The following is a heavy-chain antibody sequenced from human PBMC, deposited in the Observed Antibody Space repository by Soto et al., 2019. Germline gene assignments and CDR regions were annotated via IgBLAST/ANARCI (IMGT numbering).Heavy chain of an antibody. Sequence: PSETLSLTCAVTSGSISNSEWWTWVRQPPGKGLEWIGEVHQRGSNNFNPSLKSRVTISIDKSENHFSLRLSSVTAADTAVYYCAGRMGSRLAWGQGTLVTVSS. J-gene: IGHJ4*02. D-gene: IGHD6-13*01. CDR3: AGRMGSRLA. V-gene: IGHV4-4*02. CDR1: SGSISNSEW. CDR2: VHQRGSN.